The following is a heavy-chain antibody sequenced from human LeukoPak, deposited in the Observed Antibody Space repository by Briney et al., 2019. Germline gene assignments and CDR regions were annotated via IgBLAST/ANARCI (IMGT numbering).Heavy chain of an antibody. J-gene: IGHJ3*02. CDR1: GYTFTGYY. CDR3: ARDSEDIVGATGGDAFDI. CDR2: ISAYNGNT. D-gene: IGHD1-26*01. Sequence: ASVKVSCKASGYTFTGYYMHWVRQAPGQGLEWMGWISAYNGNTNYAQKLQGRVTMTTDTSTSTAYMELRSLRSDDTAVYYCARDSEDIVGATGGDAFDIWGQGTMVTVSS. V-gene: IGHV1-18*04.